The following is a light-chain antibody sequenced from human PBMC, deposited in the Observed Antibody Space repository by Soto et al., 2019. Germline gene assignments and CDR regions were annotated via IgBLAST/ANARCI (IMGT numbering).Light chain of an antibody. J-gene: IGLJ2*01. Sequence: QSVLTQPPSASGTPGQRVTISCSGSSSNIESNYVYWYQQLPGTAPRLLIYRNNQRPSGVPDRFSGSKSGTSASLAISALRSEDVADYYCTVWDDSLRGRLFGGGTKVTVL. CDR3: TVWDDSLRGRL. CDR2: RNN. CDR1: SSNIESNY. V-gene: IGLV1-47*01.